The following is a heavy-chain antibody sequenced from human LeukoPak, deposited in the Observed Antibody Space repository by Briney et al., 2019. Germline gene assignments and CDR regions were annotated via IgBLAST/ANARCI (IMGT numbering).Heavy chain of an antibody. J-gene: IGHJ4*02. CDR3: ATVQAGSNYEPFDY. D-gene: IGHD1-26*01. CDR2: IQQDGGQK. Sequence: GGSLRLSCAASGFTFSNYWMIWVRQAPGKGLEWVANIQQDGGQKRYADSVRGRFAVSRDNAQTSLYLHMNSLRAEDTAVYYCATVQAGSNYEPFDYWGQGTLVTVSS. V-gene: IGHV3-7*05. CDR1: GFTFSNYW.